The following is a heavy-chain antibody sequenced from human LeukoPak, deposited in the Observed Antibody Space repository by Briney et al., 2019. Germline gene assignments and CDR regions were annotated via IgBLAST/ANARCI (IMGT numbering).Heavy chain of an antibody. J-gene: IGHJ5*02. CDR1: GGSISSYY. V-gene: IGHV4-59*01. CDR3: AREGDKYANWFDT. D-gene: IGHD2-8*01. Sequence: ASETLSLTCTVSGGSISSYYWSWIRQPPGKGLEWIGYTYYSGSTNYNPSLKSRLTISLDTSKNQFSLNLSSVTAADTAVYYCAREGDKYANWFDTWGQGTLVTVSS. CDR2: TYYSGST.